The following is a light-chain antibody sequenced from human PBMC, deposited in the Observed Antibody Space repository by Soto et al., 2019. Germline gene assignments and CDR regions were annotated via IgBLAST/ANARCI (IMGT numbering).Light chain of an antibody. CDR1: QSVSSSF. Sequence: ELVLTQSPGTLSLSLGERATLSCRASQSVSSSFLAWYQQKPGQAPRLLIYGASSRATGIPDRFSGSGSGTDFTLTISRLEPEDFAVYYCQRYGSSPWTFGQGTKVESK. CDR2: GAS. V-gene: IGKV3-20*01. J-gene: IGKJ1*01. CDR3: QRYGSSPWT.